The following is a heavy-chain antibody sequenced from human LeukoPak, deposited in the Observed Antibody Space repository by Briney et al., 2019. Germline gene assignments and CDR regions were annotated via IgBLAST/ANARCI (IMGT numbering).Heavy chain of an antibody. D-gene: IGHD3-10*01. CDR1: DGSISRVYYY. CDR3: AREHAYYYGSGSRDY. V-gene: IGHV4-39*01. CDR2: IYYSGTT. J-gene: IGHJ4*02. Sequence: SETLCLTCSVSDGSISRVYYYWAWVRQPPGKGPEWIGSIYYSGTTYPNPSLKSRVTISVDTSKNQFSLKLSSVTAADTAVYYCAREHAYYYGSGSRDYWGQGTLVTVSS.